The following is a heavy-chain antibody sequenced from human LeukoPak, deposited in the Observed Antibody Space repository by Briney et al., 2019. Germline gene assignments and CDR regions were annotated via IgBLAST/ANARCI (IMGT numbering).Heavy chain of an antibody. V-gene: IGHV3-23*01. D-gene: IGHD4-23*01. CDR2: ICGSGGST. CDR1: GFTFSNFA. Sequence: GGSLRLSCAASGFTFSNFAVSWVRQAPGRGLEWVSAICGSGGSTYYADSVKGRFTISRDNSKNTLYLQTNSLRAEDTAVYYCAKSPAVDAAFDIWGQGTMVTVSS. CDR3: AKSPAVDAAFDI. J-gene: IGHJ3*02.